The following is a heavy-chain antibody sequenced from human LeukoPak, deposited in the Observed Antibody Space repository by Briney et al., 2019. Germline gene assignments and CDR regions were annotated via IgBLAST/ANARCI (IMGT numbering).Heavy chain of an antibody. D-gene: IGHD2-2*01. J-gene: IGHJ5*02. Sequence: ASVKVSCKASGYTFTGYYMHWVRQAPGQGLEWMGWINPNSGGTHCAQKFQGRVTMTRDTSISTAYMELSRLRSDDTAVYYCARLNPPCSSTSCYGYGDYGTGLDPWGQGTLVTVSS. CDR1: GYTFTGYY. V-gene: IGHV1-2*02. CDR2: INPNSGGT. CDR3: ARLNPPCSSTSCYGYGDYGTGLDP.